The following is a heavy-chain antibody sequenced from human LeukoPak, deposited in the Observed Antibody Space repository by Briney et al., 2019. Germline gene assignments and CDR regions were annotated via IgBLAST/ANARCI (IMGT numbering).Heavy chain of an antibody. Sequence: SVKVSCKASGGTFSSYAISWVRQAPGQGLEWMGGIIPIFGTANYAQKFQGRVTITADESTSTAYMELSSLRAEDAAVYYCAKDRPNYYESNGHYYRRNGDYWGQGTLVTVSS. D-gene: IGHD3-22*01. CDR1: GGTFSSYA. CDR2: IIPIFGTA. V-gene: IGHV1-69*01. CDR3: AKDRPNYYESNGHYYRRNGDY. J-gene: IGHJ4*02.